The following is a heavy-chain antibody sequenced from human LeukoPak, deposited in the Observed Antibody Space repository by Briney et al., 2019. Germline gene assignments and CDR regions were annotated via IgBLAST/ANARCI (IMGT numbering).Heavy chain of an antibody. CDR3: ARSRGSGSYYTPAYYFDY. D-gene: IGHD3-10*01. V-gene: IGHV1-18*01. Sequence: ASVKVSCKASGYTFTSYGISWVRQAPGQGLEWMGWISAYNGNTNYAQKLQGRVTMTTDTSTSTAYMELRSLRSDDTAVYYCARSRGSGSYYTPAYYFDYWGQGTLVTVSS. CDR2: ISAYNGNT. CDR1: GYTFTSYG. J-gene: IGHJ4*02.